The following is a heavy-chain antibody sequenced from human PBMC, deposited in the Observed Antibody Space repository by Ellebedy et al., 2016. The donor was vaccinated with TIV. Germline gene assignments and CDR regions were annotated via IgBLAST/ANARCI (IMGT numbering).Heavy chain of an antibody. CDR2: IIPIFGTA. CDR3: AREEGYQLLPRFRRYYGMDV. CDR1: GGTFSSYA. V-gene: IGHV1-69*05. Sequence: SVKVSCXASGGTFSSYAISWVRQAPGQGLEWMGGIIPIFGTANYAQKFQGRVTITRDTSASTAYMELSSLRSEDTAVYYCAREEGYQLLPRFRRYYGMDVWGQGTTVTVSS. D-gene: IGHD2-2*01. J-gene: IGHJ6*02.